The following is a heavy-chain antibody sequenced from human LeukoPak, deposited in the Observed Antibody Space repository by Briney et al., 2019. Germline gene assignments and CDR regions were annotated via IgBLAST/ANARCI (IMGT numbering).Heavy chain of an antibody. V-gene: IGHV1-69*05. CDR1: GGTFSSYA. D-gene: IGHD3-3*01. CDR2: IIPIFGTA. CDR3: ARVSRIPTNDFWSGYIDY. J-gene: IGHJ4*02. Sequence: ASVKVSCKASGGTFSSYAISWVRQAPGQGLEWMGGIIPIFGTANYAQKLQGRVTMTTDTSTSTAYMELRSLRSDDTAVYYCARVSRIPTNDFWSGYIDYWGQGTLVTVSS.